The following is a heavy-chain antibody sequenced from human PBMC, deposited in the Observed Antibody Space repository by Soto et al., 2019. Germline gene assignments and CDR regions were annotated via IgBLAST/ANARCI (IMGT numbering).Heavy chain of an antibody. Sequence: SETLSLTCTVSGGSISGYYWSWLRQPPGKGLEWIGYIYNTGSTVYNPSFKSRVTISGDTSKNQFSLKLNSVTAADTAVYYWARDLWGYCGTDCYPLDVWAQGTTVTVA. J-gene: IGHJ6*02. D-gene: IGHD2-21*02. CDR3: ARDLWGYCGTDCYPLDV. CDR2: IYNTGST. V-gene: IGHV4-59*01. CDR1: GGSISGYY.